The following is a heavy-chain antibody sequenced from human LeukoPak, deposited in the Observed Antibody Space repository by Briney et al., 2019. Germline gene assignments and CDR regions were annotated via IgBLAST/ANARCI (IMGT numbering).Heavy chain of an antibody. CDR2: ISWNSGSI. D-gene: IGHD3-22*01. J-gene: IGHJ3*02. Sequence: PGGSLRLSCAASGFTFDDYAMHWVRQAPGKGLEWVSGISWNSGSIGYADSVKGRFTISRDNAKNSLYLQMNSLRAEDTALYYCAKDSGAGYDSSGYYGNAFDIWGQGTMVTVSS. CDR3: AKDSGAGYDSSGYYGNAFDI. CDR1: GFTFDDYA. V-gene: IGHV3-9*01.